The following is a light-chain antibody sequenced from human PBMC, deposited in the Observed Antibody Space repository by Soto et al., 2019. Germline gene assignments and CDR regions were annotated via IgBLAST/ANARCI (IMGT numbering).Light chain of an antibody. V-gene: IGKV3-20*01. CDR3: QQYGSSPPFT. J-gene: IGKJ3*01. CDR2: GAS. Sequence: EIVLTQSPGTLSLSPGERATLSCRASQSVSSSYLAWYQQKPGQAPRLLIYGASSRATDIPDRFSGSGSGTDFTLTISGLEPEDFAVYYCQQYGSSPPFTFGPGTKVDIK. CDR1: QSVSSSY.